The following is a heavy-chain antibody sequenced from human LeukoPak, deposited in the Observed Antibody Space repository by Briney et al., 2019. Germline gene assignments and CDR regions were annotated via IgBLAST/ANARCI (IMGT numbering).Heavy chain of an antibody. CDR3: ARICSSTDCLIPD. CDR1: GFTFSSYW. D-gene: IGHD2-2*01. Sequence: GGSLRLSCAASGFTFSSYWMHWVRQAPGKGLVWVSRINSDGSSTSYADSVKGRFTVSRDNAKNTLYLQMNSLRAEDTAVYYCARICSSTDCLIPDWGQGTQVTVSS. J-gene: IGHJ4*02. CDR2: INSDGSST. V-gene: IGHV3-74*01.